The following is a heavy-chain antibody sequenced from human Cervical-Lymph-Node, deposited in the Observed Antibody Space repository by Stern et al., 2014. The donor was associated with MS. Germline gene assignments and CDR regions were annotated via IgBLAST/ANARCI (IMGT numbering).Heavy chain of an antibody. D-gene: IGHD3-16*02. CDR3: ARGADICGSNPPNAFGI. Sequence: QVQLQESGPGLVKPSETLSLTCTVSGGSVSSYYWSWIRQPPGKGLEWLGGIYYSGSTNYNPPLNKRVTISVDTSKKQFSLKLSSVTAADTAVYYCARGADICGSNPPNAFGIWGQGTMVTVSS. J-gene: IGHJ3*02. CDR1: GGSVSSYY. V-gene: IGHV4-59*02. CDR2: IYYSGST.